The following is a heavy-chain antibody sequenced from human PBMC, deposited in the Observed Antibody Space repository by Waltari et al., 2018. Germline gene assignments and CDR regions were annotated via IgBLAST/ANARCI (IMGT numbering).Heavy chain of an antibody. J-gene: IGHJ5*02. Sequence: QVQLQESGPGLVKPSETLSLTCTVSGGSISSYYWSWIRQPPGKGLEWIGYIYYSGSTNNNPSLTLRVTRSVYTSKNQYSLKLSSVTASDTAVYYCAREVPPTGAWGQGTLVTVSS. CDR1: GGSISSYY. CDR3: AREVPPTGA. D-gene: IGHD3-10*01. V-gene: IGHV4-59*01. CDR2: IYYSGST.